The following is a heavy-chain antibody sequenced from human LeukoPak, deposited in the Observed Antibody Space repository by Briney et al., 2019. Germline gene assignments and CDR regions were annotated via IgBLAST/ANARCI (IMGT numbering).Heavy chain of an antibody. J-gene: IGHJ4*02. Sequence: SGTLSLTCGVSGGSISGTNWWSWVRPPPGQGLEWIGEISLAGQTNYNPSLNGRVTMSLDKSSNQLSLNLTSVTAADTATYYCSRESGAFCPFGYWGEGTLVIVSS. CDR1: GGSISGTNW. CDR2: ISLAGQT. CDR3: SRESGAFCPFGY. V-gene: IGHV4-4*02. D-gene: IGHD1-26*01.